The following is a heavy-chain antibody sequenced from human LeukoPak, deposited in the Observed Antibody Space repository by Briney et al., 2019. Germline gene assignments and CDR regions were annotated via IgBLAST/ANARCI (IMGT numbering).Heavy chain of an antibody. CDR3: ARDHSSSIDC. Sequence: GGSLRLSCAASGFTFSRYSMNWVRQAPGKGLEWVSSISSSSSFIYYADSVKGRFTISRDNAKSSLYLQMNSLRAEDTAVYYCARDHSSSIDCWGQGTLVTVSS. V-gene: IGHV3-21*01. CDR1: GFTFSRYS. D-gene: IGHD6-13*01. J-gene: IGHJ4*02. CDR2: ISSSSSFI.